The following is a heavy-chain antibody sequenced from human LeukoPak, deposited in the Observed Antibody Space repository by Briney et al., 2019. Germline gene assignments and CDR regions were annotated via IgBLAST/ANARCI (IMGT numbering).Heavy chain of an antibody. J-gene: IGHJ4*02. CDR3: AKVLAARQGFDY. CDR1: GFTFSSYG. Sequence: PGRSLRLSCAASGFTFSSYGMHWVRQAPGKGLEWVAVIWYDGSNKYYADSVKGRFTISRDNSKNTLYLQMNSLRAEDTAVYYCAKVLAARQGFDYWGQGTLVTVSS. V-gene: IGHV3-33*06. CDR2: IWYDGSNK. D-gene: IGHD6-13*01.